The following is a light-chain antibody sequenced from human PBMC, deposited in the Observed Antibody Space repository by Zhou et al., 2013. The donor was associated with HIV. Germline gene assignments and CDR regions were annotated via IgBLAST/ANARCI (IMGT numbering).Light chain of an antibody. J-gene: IGKJ5*01. Sequence: EIVMTQSPATLSVSPGERATLSCRASQSVSSNLAWYQQKPGQAPRLLIYGASARTTGIPARFSGSGSGTEFTLTISRLEPEDYAVYYCQHYVTSPITFGQGHDWRLN. V-gene: IGKV3-15*01. CDR2: GAS. CDR1: QSVSSN. CDR3: QHYVTSPIT.